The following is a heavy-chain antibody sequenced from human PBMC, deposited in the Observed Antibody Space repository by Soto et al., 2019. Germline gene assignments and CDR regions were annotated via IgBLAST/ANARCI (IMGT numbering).Heavy chain of an antibody. V-gene: IGHV4-31*03. CDR3: ATFGSGGDWRWFDP. CDR2: IFYSGGT. D-gene: IGHD2-21*02. CDR1: GGSSSTGGYY. Sequence: QVQLQESGPGLVKPSQTLSLTCTVSGGSSSTGGYYWSWIRQLQGKGLEWTGYIFYSGGTYYNPSLTSRVSISLDTSKNQFSLRLTSVTAADTGVYYCATFGSGGDWRWFDPWGQGTLVTVSS. J-gene: IGHJ5*02.